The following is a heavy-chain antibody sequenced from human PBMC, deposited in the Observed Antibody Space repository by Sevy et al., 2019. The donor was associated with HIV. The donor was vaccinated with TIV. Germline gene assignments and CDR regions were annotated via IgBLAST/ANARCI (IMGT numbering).Heavy chain of an antibody. CDR3: GRAQGYCVINSCFGGSINAFDI. J-gene: IGHJ3*02. CDR2: ISWNSGAI. V-gene: IGHV3-9*01. D-gene: IGHD2-15*01. Sequence: GGSLRLSCAASGFAFSDYAMHWVRQVPGKGLEWVSGISWNSGAIGYADAVKGRFNISRDNAKNSLHLQMNSLRVEDTAVDYCGRAQGYCVINSCFGGSINAFDIWGQGTMVTVSS. CDR1: GFAFSDYA.